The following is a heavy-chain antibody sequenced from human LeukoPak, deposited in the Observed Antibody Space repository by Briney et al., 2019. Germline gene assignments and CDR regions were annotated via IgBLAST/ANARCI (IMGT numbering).Heavy chain of an antibody. V-gene: IGHV1-46*01. J-gene: IGHJ5*02. CDR2: INPSGGST. Sequence: ASVKVSCKASGYTFTSYYMHWVRQAPGQGLEWMGIINPSGGSTSYAQKFQGRVTMTRDTSTSTVYMELSSLRSEDTAVYYCARDPGYGSGSYLMTRFDPWGQGTLVTVSS. CDR1: GYTFTSYY. D-gene: IGHD3-10*01. CDR3: ARDPGYGSGSYLMTRFDP.